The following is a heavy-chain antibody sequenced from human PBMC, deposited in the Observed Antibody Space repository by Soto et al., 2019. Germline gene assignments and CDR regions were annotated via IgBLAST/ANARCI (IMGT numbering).Heavy chain of an antibody. CDR3: ARGTFGQQLVRYYYYYYMDV. J-gene: IGHJ6*03. CDR2: IYHSGST. D-gene: IGHD6-13*01. Sequence: SETLSLTCAVSSGSISSSNWWSWVRQPPGKGLEWIGEIYHSGSTNYNPSLKSRVTISVDKSKNQFSLKLSSVTAADTAVYYCARGTFGQQLVRYYYYYYMDVWGKGTTVTVSS. CDR1: SGSISSSNW. V-gene: IGHV4-4*02.